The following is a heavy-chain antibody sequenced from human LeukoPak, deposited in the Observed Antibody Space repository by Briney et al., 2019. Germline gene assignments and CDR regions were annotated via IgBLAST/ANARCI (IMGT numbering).Heavy chain of an antibody. D-gene: IGHD5-24*01. CDR3: AKRWLQLKFDP. V-gene: IGHV4-61*09. CDR1: DGSISSGSYY. J-gene: IGHJ5*02. Sequence: SQTLSLTCTVSDGSISSGSYYWSWIRQPAGKGLEWIGEINHSGSTNYNPSLKSRVTISVDTSKNQFSLKQSSVTAADTAVYYCAKRWLQLKFDPWGQGTLVTVSS. CDR2: INHSGST.